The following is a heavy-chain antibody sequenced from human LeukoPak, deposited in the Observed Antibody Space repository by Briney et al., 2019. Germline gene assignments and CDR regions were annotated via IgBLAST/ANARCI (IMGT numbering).Heavy chain of an antibody. D-gene: IGHD3-16*01. CDR2: ISNSGRTM. Sequence: PGGSLRLSCAASGFTFSSYEMNWVRQAPGKGLEWVSYISNSGRTMFYADSVKGRFTISRDNAKNSLYLQLNSLRAEDTAVYYCARGTGGMWGQGTMVTVS. V-gene: IGHV3-48*03. J-gene: IGHJ3*01. CDR3: ARGTGGM. CDR1: GFTFSSYE.